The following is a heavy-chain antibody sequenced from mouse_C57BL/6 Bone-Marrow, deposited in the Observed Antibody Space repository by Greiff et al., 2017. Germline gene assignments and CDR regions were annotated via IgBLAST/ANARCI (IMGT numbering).Heavy chain of an antibody. D-gene: IGHD2-5*01. Sequence: EVKLVESGGGLEKPGGSLKLSCAASGFTFSSYAMSWVRQTPEKRLEWVATISDGASYTYYPDNVKGRFTISRDNAKNNLYLQMSHLKSEDTAMYYCARDRRAYYSNWNYFDYWGQGTTLTVSS. CDR3: ARDRRAYYSNWNYFDY. V-gene: IGHV5-4*01. J-gene: IGHJ2*01. CDR2: ISDGASYT. CDR1: GFTFSSYA.